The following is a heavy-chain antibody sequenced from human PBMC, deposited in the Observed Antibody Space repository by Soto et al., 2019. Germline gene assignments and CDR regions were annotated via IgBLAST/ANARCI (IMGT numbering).Heavy chain of an antibody. CDR3: ARGGWRHIDY. Sequence: QVQLQESGPGLAKPSETLSLTCTVSGGSISTYYWSWIRQPPGKGLEWIGYIYYSGSTNYNPSLKSGVTTSVDTSKNQFSLKLSSVTAADTAVYYCARGGWRHIDYWGQGTLVTVSS. CDR1: GGSISTYY. V-gene: IGHV4-59*08. D-gene: IGHD3-3*01. CDR2: IYYSGST. J-gene: IGHJ4*02.